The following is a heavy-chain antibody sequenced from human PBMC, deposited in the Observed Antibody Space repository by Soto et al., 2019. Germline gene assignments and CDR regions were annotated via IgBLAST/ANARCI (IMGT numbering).Heavy chain of an antibody. Sequence: GGSLRLSCAASGFTFSSYSMNWVRQAPGKGLEWVSSISSSSSYIYYADSVKGRFTISRDNAKNSLYLQMNSLRAEDTAVYYCARVPRQYSSSSNWFDPWGQGTLVTVSS. CDR2: ISSSSSYI. CDR1: GFTFSSYS. CDR3: ARVPRQYSSSSNWFDP. J-gene: IGHJ5*02. V-gene: IGHV3-21*01. D-gene: IGHD6-6*01.